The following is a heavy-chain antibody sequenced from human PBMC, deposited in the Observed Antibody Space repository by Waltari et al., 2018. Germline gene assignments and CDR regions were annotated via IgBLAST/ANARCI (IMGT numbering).Heavy chain of an antibody. V-gene: IGHV3-33*08. J-gene: IGHJ4*02. CDR2: IWYDGSNK. CDR3: ARMVRGVIAFDY. Sequence: QVQLVESGGVVVEPGRTLRLSCAAPGSTFSSLGMHWVRLAPGKGLEWVAVIWYDGSNKYYADSVKGRFTISRDNSKNTLYLQMNSLRAEDTAMYYCARMVRGVIAFDYWGQGTLVTVSS. D-gene: IGHD3-10*01. CDR1: GSTFSSLG.